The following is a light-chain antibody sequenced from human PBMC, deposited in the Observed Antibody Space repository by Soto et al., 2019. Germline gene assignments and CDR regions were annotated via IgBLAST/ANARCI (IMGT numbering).Light chain of an antibody. J-gene: IGKJ3*01. CDR1: QTITSNF. V-gene: IGKV3-20*01. CDR3: QQYGSSPPFT. CDR2: GAS. Sequence: EIVLTQSPGTLSLSPGERATLSCRASQTITSNFLAWYQQKPGQAPRLLMYGASSRPTGIPDRFSSGGSETEFILTISRLEPEDFAVYYCQQYGSSPPFTFGPGTKVDIK.